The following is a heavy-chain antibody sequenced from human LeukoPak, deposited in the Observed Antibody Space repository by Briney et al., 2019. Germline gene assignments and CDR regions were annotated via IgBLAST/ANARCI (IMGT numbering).Heavy chain of an antibody. CDR1: GFSFSGYS. D-gene: IGHD4-17*01. Sequence: GGSLRLSCAASGFSFSGYSMNWVRQAPGKGVEWVSSIAPTGTYIYYADSVRGRFTISRDNAKRSLFLQMHSLRADDTALYYCARAYGDFIRYGMDVWGLGTTVTVSS. V-gene: IGHV3-21*01. J-gene: IGHJ6*02. CDR3: ARAYGDFIRYGMDV. CDR2: IAPTGTYI.